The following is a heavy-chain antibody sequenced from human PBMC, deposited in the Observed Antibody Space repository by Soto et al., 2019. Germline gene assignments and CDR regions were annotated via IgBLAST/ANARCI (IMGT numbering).Heavy chain of an antibody. D-gene: IGHD5-12*01. CDR2: ISGSGLTI. V-gene: IGHV3-48*03. J-gene: IGHJ5*02. CDR1: GFILSDYE. CDR3: ATGPYRNTYNWFDS. Sequence: GGSLRLSCAASGFILSDYEINWVRQAPGKGLEWVSYISGSGLTIYYADSVKGRFTISRDNAKNSLSLQMNSLGVEDTAVYYCATGPYRNTYNWFDSWGQGPLVTVSS.